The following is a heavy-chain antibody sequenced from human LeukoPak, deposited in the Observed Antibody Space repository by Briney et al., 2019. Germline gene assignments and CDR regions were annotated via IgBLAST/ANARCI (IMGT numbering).Heavy chain of an antibody. CDR1: EFTFTTYG. Sequence: GGSLRLSCAASEFTFTTYGMHWVRQAPGKGLEWVAFIYYDGSNIYYADYVKGRFTISRDISKNTLYLQMDSLRAEDTAIYYCARDWKTNSLDYWGQGTLVTVSS. CDR2: IYYDGSNI. D-gene: IGHD1-1*01. CDR3: ARDWKTNSLDY. V-gene: IGHV3-33*01. J-gene: IGHJ4*02.